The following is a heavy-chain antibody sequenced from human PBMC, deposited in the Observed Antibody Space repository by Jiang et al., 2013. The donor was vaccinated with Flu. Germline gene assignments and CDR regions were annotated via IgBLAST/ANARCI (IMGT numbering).Heavy chain of an antibody. CDR1: GFTFSDYY. V-gene: IGHV3-11*01. CDR3: ARSGSPYSSSSSPFDY. CDR2: ISSRGSST. Sequence: VQLLESGGGLVKPGGSLRLSCAASGFTFSDYYMSWIRQAPGKGLEWISYISSRGSSTHYADSVKGRFTISRDNARNSLYLHMNSLRAEDTAVYYCARSGSPYSSSSSPFDYWGQGILVTVSS. J-gene: IGHJ4*02. D-gene: IGHD6-6*01.